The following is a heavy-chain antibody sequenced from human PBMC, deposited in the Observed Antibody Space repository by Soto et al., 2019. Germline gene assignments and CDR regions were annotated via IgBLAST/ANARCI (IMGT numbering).Heavy chain of an antibody. J-gene: IGHJ4*02. CDR1: GFTFSTSW. CDR2: INGDGSEE. Sequence: EVQLVESGGVLVQPGGSLSVSCAASGFTFSTSWMNCVRQPPGKGLEWVANINGDGSEEYYVDSVRGRFTISRDNVKISLILPMNSLRAEDTAVYYCAAVIPADYWGQGTLGTVSS. CDR3: AAVIPADY. V-gene: IGHV3-7*01. D-gene: IGHD2-21*01.